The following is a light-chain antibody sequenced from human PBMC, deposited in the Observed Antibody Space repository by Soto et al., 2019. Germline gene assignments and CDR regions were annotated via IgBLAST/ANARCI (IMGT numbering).Light chain of an antibody. V-gene: IGLV2-14*01. CDR2: EVS. J-gene: IGLJ2*01. Sequence: QSALTQPASVSGSPGQSITISCTGTSSDVGGYNYVSWYQQYPGKAPKLMIYEVSNRPSGVSNHFSASKSGNTASLTISGLQAEDEADYYCSSYTSGNTVIFGGGTKVTVL. CDR1: SSDVGGYNY. CDR3: SSYTSGNTVI.